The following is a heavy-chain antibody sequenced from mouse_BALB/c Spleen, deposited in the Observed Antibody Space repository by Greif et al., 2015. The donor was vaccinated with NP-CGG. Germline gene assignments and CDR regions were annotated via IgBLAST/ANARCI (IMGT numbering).Heavy chain of an antibody. J-gene: IGHJ2*01. CDR2: IWSGGST. Sequence: QVQLQHSGPGLVQPSQSLSITCTVSGFSLTSYGVHWVRQSPGKGLEWLGVIWSGGSTDYNAAFISRLSISKDNSKSQVFFKMNSLQANDTAIYYCARGATAMYYFDYWGQGTTLTVFS. V-gene: IGHV2-2*02. CDR1: GFSLTSYG. CDR3: ARGATAMYYFDY. D-gene: IGHD1-2*01.